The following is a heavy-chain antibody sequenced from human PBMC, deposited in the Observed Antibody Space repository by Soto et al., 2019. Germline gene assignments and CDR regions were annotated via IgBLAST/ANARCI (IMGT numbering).Heavy chain of an antibody. CDR1: GFTFSNYA. CDR3: ARGFSAGKGSPPDY. D-gene: IGHD3-10*01. J-gene: IGHJ4*02. CDR2: LNGSGGST. Sequence: PGGSLRLSCAASGFTFSNYAMTWVRQAPGKGPEWVSGLNGSGGSTSSADSVKGRFAISRDNSKNTLYLQMNSLRDGDTAVYYGARGFSAGKGSPPDYWGQGTLVTVPS. V-gene: IGHV3-23*01.